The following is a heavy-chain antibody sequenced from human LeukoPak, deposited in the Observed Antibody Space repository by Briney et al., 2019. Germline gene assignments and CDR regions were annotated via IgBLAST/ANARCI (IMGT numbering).Heavy chain of an antibody. CDR1: GGSFSGYY. CDR2: INHSGTT. Sequence: SETLSLTCVVYGGSFSGYYWSWIRQPPGKGLEWIGEINHSGTTNYNSSLKSRVTISVDTSKNQFSLKLTSVTAADTAVYYCARGGLANYFDYWGQGTLVPVSS. V-gene: IGHV4-34*01. J-gene: IGHJ4*02. D-gene: IGHD3/OR15-3a*01. CDR3: ARGGLANYFDY.